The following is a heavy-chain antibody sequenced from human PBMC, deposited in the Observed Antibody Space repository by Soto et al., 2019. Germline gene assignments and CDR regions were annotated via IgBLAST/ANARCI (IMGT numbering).Heavy chain of an antibody. V-gene: IGHV1-3*05. J-gene: IGHJ4*02. Sequence: QVQLVQSGAEEKKPGASVKVSCKASGYTFTSYAMHWVRQAPGQRLEWMGWINAGNGNTKYSQKCQGRVTITRDTSATTAYTALTSLKSEDTAVYYSAMSNSYYMIDDYWPQGTLFTLSS. D-gene: IGHD3-22*01. CDR2: INAGNGNT. CDR3: AMSNSYYMIDDY. CDR1: GYTFTSYA.